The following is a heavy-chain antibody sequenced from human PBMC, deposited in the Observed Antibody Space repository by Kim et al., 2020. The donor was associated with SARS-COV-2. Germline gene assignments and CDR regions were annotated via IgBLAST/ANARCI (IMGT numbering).Heavy chain of an antibody. CDR1: GDTVSSNSVA. J-gene: IGHJ4*02. CDR3: ARSLRGSFDY. Sequence: SQTLSLTCAISGDTVSSNSVAWNWIRQSPSRGLEWLGKTYYKSKWYNDYAVSVKRRITINPDTSKNQFSLHLNSMTPDDTAVYYCARSLRGSFDYWGQGTLVTVSS. CDR2: TYYKSKWYN. V-gene: IGHV6-1*01. D-gene: IGHD3-10*01.